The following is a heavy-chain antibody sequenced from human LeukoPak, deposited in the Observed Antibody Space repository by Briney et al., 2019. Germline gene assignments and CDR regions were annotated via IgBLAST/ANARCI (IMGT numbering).Heavy chain of an antibody. Sequence: GGSLRLSCAASGFTFSNYAILWVRQAPGKGLEWVAVISYDGSSKNFADSVKGRFTISRDNSKNTLYLQMNSLRAEDTAVYYCVRGFDYWGQGTLVTVSS. CDR1: GFTFSNYA. J-gene: IGHJ4*02. CDR2: ISYDGSSK. V-gene: IGHV3-30-3*01. CDR3: VRGFDY.